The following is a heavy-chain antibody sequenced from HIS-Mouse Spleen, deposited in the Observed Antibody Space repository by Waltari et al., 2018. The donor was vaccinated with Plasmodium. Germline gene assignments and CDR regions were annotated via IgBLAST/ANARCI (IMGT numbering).Heavy chain of an antibody. CDR2: ISGSGCST. Sequence: EVQLLESGGGLVQPGFTFRSYAMSWVRQAPGKGLEWVSAISGSGCSTYYADSVKGRFTISRDNSKNTLYLQMNSLRAEDTAVYYCAKSSKGTGDLWDYWGQGTLVTVSS. CDR1: FTFRSYA. CDR3: AKSSKGTGDLWDY. D-gene: IGHD7-27*01. J-gene: IGHJ4*02. V-gene: IGHV3-23*01.